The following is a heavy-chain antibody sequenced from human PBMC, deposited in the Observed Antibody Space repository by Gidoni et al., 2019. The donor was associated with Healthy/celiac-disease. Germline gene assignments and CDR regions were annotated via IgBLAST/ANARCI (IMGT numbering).Heavy chain of an antibody. D-gene: IGHD1-26*01. Sequence: EVKKPGSSVKVSCKASGGTFSSYAISWVRQAPGQGREWMGGIIPIFGTANYAQKFQGRVTITADKSTSTAYMELSSLRSEDTAVYYCARDRIAGANNFDYWGQGTLVTVSS. CDR1: GGTFSSYA. V-gene: IGHV1-69*06. CDR3: ARDRIAGANNFDY. CDR2: IIPIFGTA. J-gene: IGHJ4*02.